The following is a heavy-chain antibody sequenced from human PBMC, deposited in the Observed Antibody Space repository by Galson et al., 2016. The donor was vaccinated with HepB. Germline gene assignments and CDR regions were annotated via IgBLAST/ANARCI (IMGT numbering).Heavy chain of an antibody. D-gene: IGHD1-14*01. CDR1: GFSFSSYW. CDR2: IKTDGSET. Sequence: SLRLSCAASGFSFSSYWMTWVRQAPGKGLKFLANIKTDGSETYYADSVKGRFTISRDNAKNSLYLQMNGLRVEDTAVYYCSRDLNQDTGSWGQGTLVTVSA. J-gene: IGHJ4*02. CDR3: SRDLNQDTGS. V-gene: IGHV3-7*01.